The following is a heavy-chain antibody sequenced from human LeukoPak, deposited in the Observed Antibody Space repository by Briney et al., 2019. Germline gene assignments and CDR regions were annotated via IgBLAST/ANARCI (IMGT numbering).Heavy chain of an antibody. CDR2: ISYIGST. CDR1: GGSISSHY. CDR3: ARYSGGNFDY. J-gene: IGHJ4*02. D-gene: IGHD3-10*01. V-gene: IGHV4-59*11. Sequence: TSETLSLTCTVSGGSISSHYWSWIRQPPGKGLEWIGYISYIGSTNYNPSLKSRVTISVDTSKNQFSLKLSSVTAADTAVYYCARYSGGNFDYWGQGTLVTVSS.